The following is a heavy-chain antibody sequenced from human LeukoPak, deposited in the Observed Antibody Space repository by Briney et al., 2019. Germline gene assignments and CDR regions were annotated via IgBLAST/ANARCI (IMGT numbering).Heavy chain of an antibody. V-gene: IGHV3-53*01. CDR3: ARAPPRIAAAPFDY. J-gene: IGHJ4*02. D-gene: IGHD6-13*01. CDR2: IYSGGST. CDR1: GFTVSTNY. Sequence: PGGSLRLSCAASGFTVSTNYMSWVRQAPGKGLEWVSVIYSGGSTYYAVSVKGRFTISRDNSKNTLYLQMNSLRAEDTAVYYCARAPPRIAAAPFDYWGQGTLVTVSS.